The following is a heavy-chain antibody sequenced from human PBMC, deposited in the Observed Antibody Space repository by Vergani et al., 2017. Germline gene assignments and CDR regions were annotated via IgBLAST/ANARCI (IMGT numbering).Heavy chain of an antibody. CDR3: EGARSPRYSYGYTFDY. V-gene: IGHV3-21*01. CDR2: ISSSSSYI. Sequence: EVQLVESGGGLVKPGGSLRLSCAASGFTFSSYSMNWVRQAPGKGLEWVSSISSSSSYIYYEDSVKGRLTISRDKAKNSLYLQMHSLRAEDTAVYYCEGARSPRYSYGYTFDYWGQGTLVTVSS. J-gene: IGHJ4*02. CDR1: GFTFSSYS. D-gene: IGHD5-18*01.